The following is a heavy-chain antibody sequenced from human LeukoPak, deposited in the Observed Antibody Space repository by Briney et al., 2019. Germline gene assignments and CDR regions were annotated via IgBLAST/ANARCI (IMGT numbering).Heavy chain of an antibody. CDR2: IYHSGGA. V-gene: IGHV4-59*01. CDR1: GGSITSNY. J-gene: IGHJ5*02. Sequence: KPSETLSLTCSVSGGSITSNYWTWIRQPPGRGLEWIGCIYHSGGANYNPSLESRVTISLDTSRNQISLNLRSVTAADPAVYYCARWGVWGSPNGPNCFDPWGQGTLVTVSS. D-gene: IGHD3-16*01. CDR3: ARWGVWGSPNGPNCFDP.